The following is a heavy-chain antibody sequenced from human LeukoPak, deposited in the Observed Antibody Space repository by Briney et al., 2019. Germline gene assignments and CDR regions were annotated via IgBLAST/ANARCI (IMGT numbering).Heavy chain of an antibody. Sequence: PGGSLRLSSAASGFTFSSYSMNWVRQAPGKGLEWVSYISSSSSTIYYADSVKGRCTISRDNAKNSLYLQMNSLRAEDTAVYYCARTYYDFWSGSYPWGQGTLVTVSS. D-gene: IGHD3-3*01. CDR2: ISSSSSTI. J-gene: IGHJ5*02. CDR1: GFTFSSYS. V-gene: IGHV3-48*01. CDR3: ARTYYDFWSGSYP.